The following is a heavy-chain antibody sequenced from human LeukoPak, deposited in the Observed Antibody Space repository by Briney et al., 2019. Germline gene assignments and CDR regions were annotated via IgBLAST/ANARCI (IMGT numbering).Heavy chain of an antibody. CDR3: AREPDDYNFDY. D-gene: IGHD5-12*01. CDR1: GYTFTVYY. Sequence: GASVKVSCKASGYTFTVYYMHWVRQAPGQGLEWMGWIDPNSGSTNYAQKFQDWVTMTRETSIRTAYMELSRLRSDDTAVYYCAREPDDYNFDYWGPGNLVTVSS. J-gene: IGHJ4*02. V-gene: IGHV1-2*04. CDR2: IDPNSGST.